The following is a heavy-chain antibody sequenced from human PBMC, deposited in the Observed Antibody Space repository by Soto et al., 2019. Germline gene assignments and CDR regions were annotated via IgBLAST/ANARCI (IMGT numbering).Heavy chain of an antibody. CDR1: GFTFSTYA. Sequence: GGSLRLSCAASGFTFSTYAMSWVRRAPGKGLEWVSAISGSGGSTYYADSVKGRFTISRDNSKNTLFLQVNSLRVEDTAVYYCATRRDASYYYYGMDVWGQGTTVTVSS. J-gene: IGHJ6*02. D-gene: IGHD2-2*01. V-gene: IGHV3-23*01. CDR3: ATRRDASYYYYGMDV. CDR2: ISGSGGST.